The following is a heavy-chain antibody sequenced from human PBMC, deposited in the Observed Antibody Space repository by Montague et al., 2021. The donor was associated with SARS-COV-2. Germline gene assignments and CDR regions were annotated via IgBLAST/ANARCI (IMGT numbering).Heavy chain of an antibody. Sequence: SLRLSCAASGFTFSSYEMNWVCQAPGKGLEWVSYISSSGSTIYYADSVKGRFTISRDNAKNSLYLQMNSLRAEDTAVYYCARDEGLKYGSGDYYGMDVWGQGTTVTVSS. CDR3: ARDEGLKYGSGDYYGMDV. V-gene: IGHV3-48*03. J-gene: IGHJ6*02. CDR1: GFTFSSYE. D-gene: IGHD3-10*01. CDR2: ISSSGSTI.